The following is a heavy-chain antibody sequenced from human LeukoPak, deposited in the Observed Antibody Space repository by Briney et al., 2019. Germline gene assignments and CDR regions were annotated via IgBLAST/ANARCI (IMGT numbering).Heavy chain of an antibody. V-gene: IGHV4-30-4*08. D-gene: IGHD2-8*01. CDR3: ARLMPRNFDY. J-gene: IGHJ4*02. CDR2: IYYSGST. Sequence: PSQTLSLTCTVSGGSISSGDYYWSGIAQPPEKGLEGIGYIYYSGSTYYNPSLKSPVTISVDTSKNQFSLKLSSVTAADTAAYYCARLMPRNFDYWGQGTLVTVSS. CDR1: GGSISSGDYY.